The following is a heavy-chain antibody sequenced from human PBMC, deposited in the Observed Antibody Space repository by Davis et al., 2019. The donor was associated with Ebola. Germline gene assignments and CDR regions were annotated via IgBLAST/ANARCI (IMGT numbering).Heavy chain of an antibody. J-gene: IGHJ5*02. CDR1: GYSISRGYY. D-gene: IGHD6-13*01. V-gene: IGHV4-61*01. CDR2: IYYSGST. Sequence: PSETLSLTCTVFGYSISRGYYWGWIRQPPGKGLEWIGYIYYSGSTNYNPSLKSRVTISVDTSKNQFSLKLSSVTAADTAVYYCAVTGIAAAGTIGWFDPWGQGTLVTVSS. CDR3: AVTGIAAAGTIGWFDP.